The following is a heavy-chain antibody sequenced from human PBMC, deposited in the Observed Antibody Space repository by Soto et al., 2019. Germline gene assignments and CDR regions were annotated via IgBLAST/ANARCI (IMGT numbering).Heavy chain of an antibody. J-gene: IGHJ4*02. CDR2: IWYDGSNQ. Sequence: QVQLVESGGGVVQPGRSLRLSCAASGFIFTTYGLHWVRQAPGKGLEWVAVIWYDGSNQYYADSVKGRFTISRDNSKNILYLEMNSVRVEDTAVYYCVKDHCGGDCYSDPYFDYWGQGTLVTVSP. CDR1: GFIFTTYG. V-gene: IGHV3-33*06. D-gene: IGHD2-21*02. CDR3: VKDHCGGDCYSDPYFDY.